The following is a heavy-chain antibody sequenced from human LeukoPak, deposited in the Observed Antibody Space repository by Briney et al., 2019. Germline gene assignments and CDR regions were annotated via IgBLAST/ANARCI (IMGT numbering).Heavy chain of an antibody. CDR1: GFTFSSYG. CDR2: IRYDGSNK. J-gene: IGHJ5*02. D-gene: IGHD2-21*01. CDR3: ARDIPGGDGVDRFDP. Sequence: GGSLRLSCAASGFTFSSYGMHWVRQAPGKGLEWVAFIRYDGSNKYYADSVQGRFTISRDNAKNSLYLQMNSLRVEDTAVYYCARDIPGGDGVDRFDPWGQGTLVTVSS. V-gene: IGHV3-30*02.